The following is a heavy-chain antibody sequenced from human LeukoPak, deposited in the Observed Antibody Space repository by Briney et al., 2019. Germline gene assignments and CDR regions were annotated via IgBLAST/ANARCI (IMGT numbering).Heavy chain of an antibody. CDR2: INHSGST. D-gene: IGHD5-24*01. Sequence: SETLSLTCAVYGGSFGGYYWSWIRQPPGKGLEWIGEINHSGSTNYNPSLKSRATISVDTSKNQFSLKLSSVTAADTAVYYCARRNGYNYFYYYYMDVWGKGTTVTVSS. V-gene: IGHV4-34*01. CDR3: ARRNGYNYFYYYYMDV. J-gene: IGHJ6*03. CDR1: GGSFGGYY.